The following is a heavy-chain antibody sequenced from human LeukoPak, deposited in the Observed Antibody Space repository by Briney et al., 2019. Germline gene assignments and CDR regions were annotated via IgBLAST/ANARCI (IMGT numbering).Heavy chain of an antibody. D-gene: IGHD1-1*01. CDR1: GYTFTSYG. V-gene: IGHV1-18*01. CDR2: ISAYNGNT. CDR3: ARVSADDYYYYYYMDV. Sequence: GASVKVSCKASGYTFTSYGISWARQAPGQGLEWMGWISAYNGNTNYAQKLQGRVTMTTDTSTSTAYMELRSLRSDDTAVYHCARVSADDYYYYYYMDVWGKGTTVTVSS. J-gene: IGHJ6*03.